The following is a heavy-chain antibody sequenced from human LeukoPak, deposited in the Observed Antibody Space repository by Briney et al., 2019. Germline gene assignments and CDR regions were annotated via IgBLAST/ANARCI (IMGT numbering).Heavy chain of an antibody. CDR1: GFTFSSIA. Sequence: PGGSLRLSCAASGFTFSSIAMTWVPQAPGKGLESVSSIRSNGDTTYNADSVKGRFTISRDNSKNTLYLQMNSLRVEDTAIYYCAKGQELDDGVFDSWGQGTLVTVSS. D-gene: IGHD1-1*01. J-gene: IGHJ4*02. CDR3: AKGQELDDGVFDS. V-gene: IGHV3-23*01. CDR2: IRSNGDTT.